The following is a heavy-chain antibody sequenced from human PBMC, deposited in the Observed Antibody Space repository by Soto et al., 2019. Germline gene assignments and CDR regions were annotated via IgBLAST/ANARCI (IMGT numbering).Heavy chain of an antibody. Sequence: QVQLVESGGGVVQPGRSLRLSCAASGFTFSSYGMHWVRQAPGKGLEWVAVISYDGSNKYYADSVKGRFTISRDNSKNTLYLQMNSLRAEDTAVNYCAKDMGMDVWGQGTTVTVSS. CDR2: ISYDGSNK. CDR3: AKDMGMDV. J-gene: IGHJ6*02. V-gene: IGHV3-30*18. CDR1: GFTFSSYG.